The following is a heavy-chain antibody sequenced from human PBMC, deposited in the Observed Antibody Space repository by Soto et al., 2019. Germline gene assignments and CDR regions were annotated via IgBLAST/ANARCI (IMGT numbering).Heavy chain of an antibody. CDR1: GYTFTDYY. V-gene: IGHV1-2*02. CDR2: INSKNGGT. Sequence: QVQLVQSGAEVKKPGASVKVSCKASGYTFTDYYIHWVRQAPGQGLEWMGWINSKNGGTKYVQKFQGRVTMTRDTSITIAYMESIRMRYDDTSVYYCARGGNSGYYYEWGQGTLVTVSS. CDR3: ARGGNSGYYYE. J-gene: IGHJ4*02. D-gene: IGHD5-12*01.